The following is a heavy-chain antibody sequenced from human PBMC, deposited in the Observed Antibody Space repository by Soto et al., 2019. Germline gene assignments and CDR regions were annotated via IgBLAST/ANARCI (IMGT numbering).Heavy chain of an antibody. V-gene: IGHV4-34*01. CDR2: IRHSGST. J-gene: IGHJ6*02. CDR1: GGSFY. Sequence: QVQLQQWGAGLLKPSETLSLNCAVYGGSFYWTWIRQPPGKGLEWNGEIRHSGSTNYNPSLKSRVSISIDRSKSQVSLTVYSVTAADTAVYYCARGGGDYDYAVDVWGQGTTVTVSS. D-gene: IGHD4-17*01. CDR3: ARGGGDYDYAVDV.